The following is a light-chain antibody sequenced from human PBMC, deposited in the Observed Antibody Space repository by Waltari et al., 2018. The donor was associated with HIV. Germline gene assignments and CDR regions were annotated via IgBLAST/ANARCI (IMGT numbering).Light chain of an antibody. Sequence: QYALTQPASVSGSPGQSITISCTGTSSDVGGFNYVSWYQQHPGKAPKLMIYEVSNRPSGVSNRFSGSKSGNMASLTISGLQAEDEADYYCNSYTTSSTLDVVFGGGTKLTVL. CDR1: SSDVGGFNY. J-gene: IGLJ2*01. V-gene: IGLV2-14*01. CDR3: NSYTTSSTLDVV. CDR2: EVS.